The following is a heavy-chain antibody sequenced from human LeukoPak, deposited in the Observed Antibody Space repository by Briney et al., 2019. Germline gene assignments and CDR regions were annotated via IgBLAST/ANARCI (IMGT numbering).Heavy chain of an antibody. CDR1: GFTLSSNW. J-gene: IGHJ4*02. D-gene: IGHD6-19*01. CDR2: INTDGSRT. CDR3: AKDRTQGSGWYLIFDY. Sequence: PGGSLILSCAASGFTLSSNWMHWVRQAPGKGLVWVSYINTDGSRTGYADSLKGRFTISRDASKNTLYLQMDSLRAEDTAVYFCAKDRTQGSGWYLIFDYWSQGTLVTVSS. V-gene: IGHV3-74*01.